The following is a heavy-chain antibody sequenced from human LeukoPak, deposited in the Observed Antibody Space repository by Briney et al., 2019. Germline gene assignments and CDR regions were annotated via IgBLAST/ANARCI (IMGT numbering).Heavy chain of an antibody. CDR1: GFTFSSYA. V-gene: IGHV3-30-3*01. D-gene: IGHD3-22*01. J-gene: IGHJ4*02. Sequence: PGGSLRLSCAASGFTFSSYAMHWVRQAPGKGLGWVAVISYDGSNKYYADSVKGRFTISRDNSKNTLYLQMNSLRAEDTAVYYCXXXPXSASXGSPRRWDYFDYWGQGTLVTVSS. CDR2: ISYDGSNK. CDR3: XXXPXSASXGSPRRWDYFDY.